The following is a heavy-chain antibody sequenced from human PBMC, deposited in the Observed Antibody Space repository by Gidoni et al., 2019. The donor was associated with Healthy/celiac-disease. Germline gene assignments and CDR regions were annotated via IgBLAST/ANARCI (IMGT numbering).Heavy chain of an antibody. CDR1: GYTFTSYY. Sequence: QVQLVQSGAEVKKPGASVKVSCKASGYTFTSYYMHWVRQAPGQGLEWMGIINPSGGSTSYAQKFQGRVTMTRDTSTSTVYMELSSLRSEDTAVYYCAIHVLRFLEWATDPTNTDKDLDYWGQGTLVTVSS. V-gene: IGHV1-46*01. CDR2: INPSGGST. J-gene: IGHJ4*02. D-gene: IGHD3-3*01. CDR3: AIHVLRFLEWATDPTNTDKDLDY.